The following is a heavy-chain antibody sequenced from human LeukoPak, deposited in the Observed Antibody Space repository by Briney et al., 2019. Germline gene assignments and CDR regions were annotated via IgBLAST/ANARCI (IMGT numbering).Heavy chain of an antibody. CDR3: ARDSARGYSYGYNAFDI. CDR1: GYNFSNYG. D-gene: IGHD5-18*01. Sequence: ASVTVSYKPSGYNFSNYGIGWVRQAPRQGLEWMGWITAGNGNTNYAQKVQGRVTMTTDTSTSTAYMELRSLRSDDTAVYFCARDSARGYSYGYNAFDIWGQGTMVTVSS. V-gene: IGHV1-18*01. CDR2: ITAGNGNT. J-gene: IGHJ3*02.